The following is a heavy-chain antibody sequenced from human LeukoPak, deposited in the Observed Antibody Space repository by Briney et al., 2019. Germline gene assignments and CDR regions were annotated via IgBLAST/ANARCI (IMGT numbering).Heavy chain of an antibody. V-gene: IGHV3-21*01. CDR2: ISSSSSYI. J-gene: IGHJ5*02. CDR3: ARADYGSGSYYNH. Sequence: GGSLRLSCAASGFTFSSYSMNWVRQAPGKGLEWVSSISSSSSYIYYADSVKGRFTISRDNAKNSLYLQMNSLRAEDTAVYYCARADYGSGSYYNHWGQGTLVTVSS. D-gene: IGHD3-10*01. CDR1: GFTFSSYS.